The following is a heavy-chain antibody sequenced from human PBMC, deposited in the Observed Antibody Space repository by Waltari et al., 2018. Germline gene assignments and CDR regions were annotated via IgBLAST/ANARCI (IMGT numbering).Heavy chain of an antibody. J-gene: IGHJ3*02. V-gene: IGHV1-69-2*01. Sequence: EVQLVQSGAEVKKPGATVKISCKASGYTFTDYYMHWVQQAPGKGLEWRGRVDPEDGETRDAEKFQGRVTITADTSTDTAYMELSSLRSEDTAVYYCATAHYYDSSGYYSAFDIWGQGTMVTVSS. CDR1: GYTFTDYY. D-gene: IGHD3-22*01. CDR3: ATAHYYDSSGYYSAFDI. CDR2: VDPEDGET.